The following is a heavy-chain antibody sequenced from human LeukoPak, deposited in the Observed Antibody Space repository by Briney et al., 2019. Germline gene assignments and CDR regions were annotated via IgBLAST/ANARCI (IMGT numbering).Heavy chain of an antibody. J-gene: IGHJ3*02. CDR3: ARASYDILTGYYRPDAFDI. D-gene: IGHD3-9*01. CDR1: GGSISSYY. V-gene: IGHV4-59*01. CDR2: IYYSGST. Sequence: SETLSLTCAVYGGSISSYYWSWIRQPPGKGLEWIGYIYYSGSTNYNPSLKSRVTISVDTSKNQFSLKLSSVTAADTAVYYCARASYDILTGYYRPDAFDIWGQGTMVTVSS.